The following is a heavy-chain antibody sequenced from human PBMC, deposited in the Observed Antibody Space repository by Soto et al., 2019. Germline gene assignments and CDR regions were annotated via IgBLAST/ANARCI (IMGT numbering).Heavy chain of an antibody. J-gene: IGHJ4*02. V-gene: IGHV5-51*01. Sequence: GESLKISCKGSGYSFTSYWIGWVRQMPGKGLEWMGIIYPGDSDTRYSPSFQGQVTISADKSISTAYLQWSSLKASDTAMYYCASQGPSLSSSWYFDYXGQGTLVTVYS. CDR1: GYSFTSYW. CDR2: IYPGDSDT. D-gene: IGHD6-13*01. CDR3: ASQGPSLSSSWYFDY.